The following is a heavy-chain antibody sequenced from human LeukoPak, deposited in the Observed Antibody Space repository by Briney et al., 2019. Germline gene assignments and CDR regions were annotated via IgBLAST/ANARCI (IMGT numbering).Heavy chain of an antibody. CDR2: ISSNGGST. J-gene: IGHJ4*02. CDR1: GFTFSSYA. V-gene: IGHV3-64*01. D-gene: IGHD1-26*01. CDR3: ARGGVRIVGASFGY. Sequence: PGGSLRLSCAASGFTFSSYAMHWVRQAPGKGLEYVSAISSNGGSTYYANSVKGRFTISRDNSKNTLYLQMGSLRAEDMAVYYCARGGVRIVGASFGYWGQGTLVTVSS.